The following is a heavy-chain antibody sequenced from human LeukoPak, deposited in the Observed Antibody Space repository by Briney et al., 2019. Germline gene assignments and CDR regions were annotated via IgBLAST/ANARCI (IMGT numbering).Heavy chain of an antibody. D-gene: IGHD4-17*01. V-gene: IGHV1-18*01. J-gene: IGHJ5*02. Sequence: ASVTVSCKASGYTFTSYGISWVRQAPGQGLEWMGWISAYNGNTNYAQKLQGRVTMTTDTSTSTAYMELRSLRSDDTAVYYCARDRDYGDYIWFDPWGQGTLVTVSS. CDR3: ARDRDYGDYIWFDP. CDR2: ISAYNGNT. CDR1: GYTFTSYG.